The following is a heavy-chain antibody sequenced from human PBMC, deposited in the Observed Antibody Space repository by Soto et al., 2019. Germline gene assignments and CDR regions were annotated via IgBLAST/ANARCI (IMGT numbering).Heavy chain of an antibody. CDR3: ARDYYGSGSKAFLAFDI. D-gene: IGHD3-10*01. CDR2: ISAYNGNT. J-gene: IGHJ3*02. V-gene: IGHV1-18*01. Sequence: ASVKVSCKASGYTFTSYGISWVRQAPGQGLEWMGWISAYNGNTNYAQKLQGRVTMTTDTSTSTAYMELRSLRSDDTAVYYCARDYYGSGSKAFLAFDIWGQGTMVTVSS. CDR1: GYTFTSYG.